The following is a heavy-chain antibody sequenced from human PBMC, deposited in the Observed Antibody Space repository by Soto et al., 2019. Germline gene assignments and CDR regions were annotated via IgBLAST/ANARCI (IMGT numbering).Heavy chain of an antibody. V-gene: IGHV3-23*01. CDR3: AKDRYTAMPKDGLIAVAGTTYYGMDV. J-gene: IGHJ6*02. Sequence: GGSLRLSCAASGFTFSSYAMSWVRQAPGKGLEWVSAISGSGGSTYYADSVKGRFTISRDNSKNTLYLQMNSLRAEDTAVYYCAKDRYTAMPKDGLIAVAGTTYYGMDVWGQGTTVTVSS. CDR1: GFTFSSYA. D-gene: IGHD6-19*01. CDR2: ISGSGGST.